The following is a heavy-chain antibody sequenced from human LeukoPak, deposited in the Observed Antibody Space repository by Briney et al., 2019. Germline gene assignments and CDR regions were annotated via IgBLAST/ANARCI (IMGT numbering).Heavy chain of an antibody. J-gene: IGHJ4*02. D-gene: IGHD1-26*01. CDR1: GFTFSSYD. CDR2: VSSTSGYI. V-gene: IGHV3-21*01. CDR3: ARGRSGSYYDY. Sequence: GGSLRLSCAASGFTFSSYDMHWVRQAPGKGLEWVSSVSSTSGYIYYADSVKGRFAISRDNSKNSVYLQMNSLRAEDTAVYYCARGRSGSYYDYWGQGTLVTVSS.